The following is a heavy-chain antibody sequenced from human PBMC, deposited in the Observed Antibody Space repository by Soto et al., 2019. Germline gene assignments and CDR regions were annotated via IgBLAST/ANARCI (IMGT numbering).Heavy chain of an antibody. CDR2: ISGSGGTT. J-gene: IGHJ4*02. CDR1: VFTFNSYA. Sequence: WWSLRLSCAASVFTFNSYAMNWVRQAPGKGLEWVSVISGSGGTTYYADSVKGRFTISRDNSKNTLFLQMNSLRAEDTAVYYCAKDYYGDFWSFDYWGQGTLVTVSS. D-gene: IGHD4-17*01. CDR3: AKDYYGDFWSFDY. V-gene: IGHV3-23*01.